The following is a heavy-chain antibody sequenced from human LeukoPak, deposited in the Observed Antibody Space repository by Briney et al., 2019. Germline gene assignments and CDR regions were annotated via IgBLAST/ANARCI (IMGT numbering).Heavy chain of an antibody. D-gene: IGHD6-19*01. CDR1: GFTFSSYA. CDR3: AKGASIAVAGTLDY. J-gene: IGHJ4*02. V-gene: IGHV3-9*01. CDR2: ISWNSGSI. Sequence: GGSLRLSCAASGFTFSSYAMHWVRQAPGKGLEWVSGISWNSGSIDYADSVKGRFTISRDNAKNSLYLQMNSLRAEDTALYYCAKGASIAVAGTLDYWGQGTLVTVSS.